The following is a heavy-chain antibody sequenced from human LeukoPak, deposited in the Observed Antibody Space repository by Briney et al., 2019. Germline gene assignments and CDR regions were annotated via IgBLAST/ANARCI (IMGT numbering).Heavy chain of an antibody. CDR3: ARAHYYDSSGYYYFDY. CDR2: INPNSGGT. V-gene: IGHV1-2*02. D-gene: IGHD3-22*01. Sequence: GASVKVSCKASGYTFTGYYMHWVRQAPGQGLEWMGWINPNSGGTNYAQKFQGRVTMTRDTSTSTVYMELSSLRSEDTAVYYCARAHYYDSSGYYYFDYWGQGTQVTVSS. CDR1: GYTFTGYY. J-gene: IGHJ4*02.